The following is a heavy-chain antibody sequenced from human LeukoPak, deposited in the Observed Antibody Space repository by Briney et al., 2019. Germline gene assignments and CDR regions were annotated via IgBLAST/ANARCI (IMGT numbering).Heavy chain of an antibody. CDR1: GFALSSHW. CDR2: VNRDGSET. Sequence: GGSLRLSCAASGFALSSHWMTWVRQVPGRGPEWVANVNRDGSETYYLDSVKGRFTISRDNAKNSLSLQMNNLRVEDTAVYYCARAGSHWHYAYWGQGTVVTVSS. J-gene: IGHJ4*02. D-gene: IGHD3-10*01. CDR3: ARAGSHWHYAY. V-gene: IGHV3-7*01.